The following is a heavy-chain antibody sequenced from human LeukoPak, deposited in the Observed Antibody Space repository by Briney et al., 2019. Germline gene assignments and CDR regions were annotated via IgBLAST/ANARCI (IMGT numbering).Heavy chain of an antibody. Sequence: SETLSLTCAVYGGSFSGYYWSWIRQPPGKGLEWIGEINHSGSTNYNPSLKSRVTIPVDTSKNQFSLKLSSVTAADTAVYYCASRFNSGSYFYYWGQGTLVTVSS. CDR2: INHSGST. CDR1: GGSFSGYY. CDR3: ASRFNSGSYFYY. J-gene: IGHJ4*02. V-gene: IGHV4-34*01. D-gene: IGHD1-26*01.